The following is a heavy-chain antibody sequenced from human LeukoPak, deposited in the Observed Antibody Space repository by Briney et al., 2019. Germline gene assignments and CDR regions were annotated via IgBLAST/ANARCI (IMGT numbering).Heavy chain of an antibody. CDR2: ISYDGSNK. Sequence: PGRSLRLSCAASGFTFSSYGMHWVRQAPGKGLEWVAVISYDGSNKYYADSVKGRFTISRDNSKNTLYLQMNGLRAEDTAVYCCAKGYSSGWDYFDYWGQGTLVTVSS. CDR3: AKGYSSGWDYFDY. J-gene: IGHJ4*02. V-gene: IGHV3-30*18. D-gene: IGHD6-19*01. CDR1: GFTFSSYG.